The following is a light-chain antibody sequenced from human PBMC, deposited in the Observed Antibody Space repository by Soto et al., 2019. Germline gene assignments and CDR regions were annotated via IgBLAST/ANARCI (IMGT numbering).Light chain of an antibody. CDR1: SSDVGGYNY. Sequence: QSALTQPRSVSGSPGQSVTISCTGTSSDVGGYNYVSWYQQHPGKAPKLMIYDVSKRPSGVTDRFSGSKSGNTASLTISGLQAEDESDYYCCSYAGSHCLYVFGTGTKLTVL. V-gene: IGLV2-11*01. J-gene: IGLJ1*01. CDR2: DVS. CDR3: CSYAGSHCLYV.